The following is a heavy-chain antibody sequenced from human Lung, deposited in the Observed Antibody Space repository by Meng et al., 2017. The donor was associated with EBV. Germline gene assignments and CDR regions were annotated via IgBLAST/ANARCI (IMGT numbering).Heavy chain of an antibody. J-gene: IGHJ4*02. CDR2: IYYSGST. D-gene: IGHD5-24*01. V-gene: IGHV4-30-2*05. CDR3: ARGPSRWLQFSFDY. CDR1: GGSISSCGYS. Sequence: QLQLQGSGSGLVKPFQTLSLPCAVSGGSISSCGYSWSWIRQPPGKGLEWIGYIYYSGSTYYNPSLKSRVTISVDTSKNQFSLKLSSVTAADTAVYYCARGPSRWLQFSFDYWGQGTLVTVSS.